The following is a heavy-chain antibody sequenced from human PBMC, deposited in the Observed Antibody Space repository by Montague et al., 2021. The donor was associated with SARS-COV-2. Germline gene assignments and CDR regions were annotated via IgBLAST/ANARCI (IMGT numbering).Heavy chain of an antibody. V-gene: IGHV6-1*01. CDR2: TYYRSMWKS. CDR1: GDSVSGNSAT. Sequence: CAISGDSVSGNSATWNWIRQSPSRGLEWLGRTYYRSMWKSDYARXXKSRIAINPDTSKNQFSLQLSSVTPEDTALYYCVRGIEAAGSYDYWGQGTLVAVSS. J-gene: IGHJ4*02. CDR3: VRGIEAAGSYDY. D-gene: IGHD6-13*01.